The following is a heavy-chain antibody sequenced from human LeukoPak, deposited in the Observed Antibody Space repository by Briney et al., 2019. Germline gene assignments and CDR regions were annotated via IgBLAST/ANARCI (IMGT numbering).Heavy chain of an antibody. J-gene: IGHJ4*02. V-gene: IGHV3-15*01. CDR3: AAEDYDFWGGYLPY. Sequence: GGSLRLSCAASGFTFSNAWMSWVRQAPGKGLEWVGRIKSKTDGGTTDYAAPVKGRFTISRDDSKNTLYLQMNSLRSEDTAVYYCAAEDYDFWGGYLPYWGQGTLVTVSS. D-gene: IGHD3-3*01. CDR2: IKSKTDGGTT. CDR1: GFTFSNAW.